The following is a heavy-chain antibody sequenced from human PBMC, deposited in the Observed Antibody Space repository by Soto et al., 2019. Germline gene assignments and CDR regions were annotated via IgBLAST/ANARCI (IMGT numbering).Heavy chain of an antibody. D-gene: IGHD1-1*01. Sequence: QVKLQESGQGLVKPSQTLSLTCRVSGVSINIGGYYGSWIRHHPGKGLEWIGYIYYTGHTFYNPSLKSRVAMSLDTSKNQFSLKLSSVTAADTAVYYCARGSQLERDALDIWGQGTMVTVSS. J-gene: IGHJ3*02. V-gene: IGHV4-31*03. CDR3: ARGSQLERDALDI. CDR1: GVSINIGGYY. CDR2: IYYTGHT.